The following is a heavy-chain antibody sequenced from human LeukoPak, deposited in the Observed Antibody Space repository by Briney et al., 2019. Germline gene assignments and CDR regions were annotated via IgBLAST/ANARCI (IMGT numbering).Heavy chain of an antibody. CDR3: AGGSGSYFPFDY. CDR1: GGSISSYY. Sequence: SETLSLTCTVSGGSISSYYWSWIRRPPGKGLEWIGYIYYSGSTNCNPSLKSRVTISVDTSKNQFSLKLSSVTAADTAVYYCAGGSGSYFPFDYWGQGTLVTVSS. J-gene: IGHJ4*02. CDR2: IYYSGST. D-gene: IGHD3-10*01. V-gene: IGHV4-59*01.